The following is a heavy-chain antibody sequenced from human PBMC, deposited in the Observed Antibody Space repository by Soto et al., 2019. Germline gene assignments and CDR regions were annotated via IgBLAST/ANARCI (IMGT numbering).Heavy chain of an antibody. CDR3: ARRGGYADSRNHYYGMDV. CDR1: GYSFTSYW. CDR2: IYPGDSDT. J-gene: IGHJ6*02. D-gene: IGHD5-12*01. V-gene: IGHV5-51*01. Sequence: GDSLKISCKGSGYSFTSYWIGWVRQMPGKGLEWMGIIYPGDSDTRYSPSFQGQVTISADKSISTAYLQWSSLKASDTAMYYCARRGGYADSRNHYYGMDVWGQGTTVTVSS.